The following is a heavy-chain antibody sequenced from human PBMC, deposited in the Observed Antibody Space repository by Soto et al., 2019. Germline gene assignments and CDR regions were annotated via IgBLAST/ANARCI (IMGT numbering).Heavy chain of an antibody. CDR3: ATDRLRGGAVWFEP. CDR2: IIPIFGTA. Sequence: QVQLVQSGAEVKKPGSSVKVSCKASGCTFSSYAISWVRQAPGQGLEWMGGIIPIFGTANYAQKFQGSVTITADESTITDYMALSSLRSEATAVYYCATDRLRGGAVWFEPWGQGTLVTVSS. CDR1: GCTFSSYA. D-gene: IGHD6-19*01. V-gene: IGHV1-69*01. J-gene: IGHJ5*02.